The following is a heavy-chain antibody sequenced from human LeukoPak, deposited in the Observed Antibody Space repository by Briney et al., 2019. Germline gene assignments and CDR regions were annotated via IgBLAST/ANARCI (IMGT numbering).Heavy chain of an antibody. CDR1: GFTFSDYW. CDR3: AKDSREAFHI. V-gene: IGHV3-7*01. Sequence: GGSLRLSCAASGFTFSDYWMNWVRQAPGKGLERVANVNPAGSEKYYADSVKGRFTISRDNAKNSLYLQMSGPRVEDTATYYCAKDSREAFHIWGQGTKVTVSS. CDR2: VNPAGSEK. J-gene: IGHJ3*02.